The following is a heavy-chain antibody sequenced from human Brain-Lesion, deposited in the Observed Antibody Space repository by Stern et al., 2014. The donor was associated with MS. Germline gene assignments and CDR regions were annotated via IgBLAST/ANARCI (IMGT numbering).Heavy chain of an antibody. D-gene: IGHD1-14*01. J-gene: IGHJ4*02. Sequence: EVQLVESGGDLVQPGRALRLSCAAVGFTFDDYAMHWVRQAPAKGLEWVAGISWNSGTIGYADSVKGRFTTSRDNAYSSLYLQMNSLRPEDTALYYCARDITGSSAYFAYWGQGTLVTVSS. V-gene: IGHV3-9*01. CDR3: ARDITGSSAYFAY. CDR1: GFTFDDYA. CDR2: ISWNSGTI.